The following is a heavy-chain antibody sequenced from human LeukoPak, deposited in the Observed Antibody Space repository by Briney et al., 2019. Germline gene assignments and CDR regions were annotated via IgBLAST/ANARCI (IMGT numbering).Heavy chain of an antibody. Sequence: SQTLSLTCAISGDSVSSNSAAWDWIRQSPSRGLEWLRRTYYRSKWYIDYAVAVRSRITINADTSKSQFTLQLESVTPEDTAVYYCARDVGGWYTGFDYWGQGTLITVSS. CDR1: GDSVSSNSAA. D-gene: IGHD6-19*01. CDR3: ARDVGGWYTGFDY. V-gene: IGHV6-1*01. J-gene: IGHJ4*02. CDR2: TYYRSKWYI.